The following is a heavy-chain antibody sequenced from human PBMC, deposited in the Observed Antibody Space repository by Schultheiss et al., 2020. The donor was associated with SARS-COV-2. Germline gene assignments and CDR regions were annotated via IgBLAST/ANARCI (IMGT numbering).Heavy chain of an antibody. CDR3: ARARKDYGGNSGCRTYYFDY. CDR1: GFTFSSYA. D-gene: IGHD4-23*01. V-gene: IGHV3-23*01. Sequence: GGSLRLSCAASGFTFSSYAMSWVRQAPGKGLEWVSAISGSGGSTYYADSVKGRFTISRDNAKNSLYLQMNSLRAEDTAVYYCARARKDYGGNSGCRTYYFDYWGQGTLVTVSS. J-gene: IGHJ4*02. CDR2: ISGSGGST.